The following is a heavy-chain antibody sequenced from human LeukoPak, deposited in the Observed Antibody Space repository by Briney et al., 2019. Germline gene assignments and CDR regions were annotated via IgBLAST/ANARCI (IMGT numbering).Heavy chain of an antibody. CDR1: GGSFSGYY. V-gene: IGHV4-59*01. Sequence: SETLSLTCAVYGGSFSGYYWSWIRQPPGKGLEWIGYIYYSGSTNYNPSLKSRVTISVDTSKNQFSLKLSSVTAADTAVYYCERASSSWRQIDYWGQGTLVTVSS. CDR3: ERASSSWRQIDY. CDR2: IYYSGST. D-gene: IGHD6-13*01. J-gene: IGHJ4*02.